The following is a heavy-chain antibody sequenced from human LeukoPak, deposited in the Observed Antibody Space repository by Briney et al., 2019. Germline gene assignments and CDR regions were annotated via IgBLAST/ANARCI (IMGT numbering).Heavy chain of an antibody. CDR1: GFTFSSYS. CDR2: ISSSSGYI. J-gene: IGHJ3*02. CDR3: AREVVLMVYAFDI. V-gene: IGHV3-21*01. D-gene: IGHD2-8*01. Sequence: PGRSLRLSCAASGFTFSSYSMNWVRQAPGKGLEWVSSISSSSGYIYYADSVKGRFTISRDNAKNSLYLQMNSLRAEDTAVYYCAREVVLMVYAFDIWGQGTMVTVSS.